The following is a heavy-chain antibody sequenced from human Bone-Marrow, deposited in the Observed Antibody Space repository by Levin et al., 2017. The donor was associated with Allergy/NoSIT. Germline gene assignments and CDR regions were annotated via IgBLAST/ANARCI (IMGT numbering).Heavy chain of an antibody. J-gene: IGHJ4*02. CDR3: ASHTRAHY. Sequence: PGGSLRLSCAASGFTFSSYAMHWVRQAPGKGLEWVAVISYDGSNKYYADSVKGRFTISRDNSKNTLYLQMNSLRAEDTAVYYCASHTRAHYWGQGTLVTVSS. V-gene: IGHV3-30-3*01. CDR1: GFTFSSYA. D-gene: IGHD2-15*01. CDR2: ISYDGSNK.